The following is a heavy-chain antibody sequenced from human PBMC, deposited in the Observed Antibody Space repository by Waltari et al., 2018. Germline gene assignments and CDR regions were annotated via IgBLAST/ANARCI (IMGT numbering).Heavy chain of an antibody. CDR1: GYTLTELS. D-gene: IGHD3-16*02. V-gene: IGHV1-24*01. CDR3: ATVMITFGGVIVPFDY. CDR2: FDPEDGET. J-gene: IGHJ4*02. Sequence: QVQLVQSGAEVKKPGASVKVSCKVSGYTLTELSMHWVRQAPGKGLEWMGGFDPEDGETIYAQKCQGRVTMTEDTSTDTAYMELSSLRSEDTAVYYCATVMITFGGVIVPFDYWGQGTLVTVSS.